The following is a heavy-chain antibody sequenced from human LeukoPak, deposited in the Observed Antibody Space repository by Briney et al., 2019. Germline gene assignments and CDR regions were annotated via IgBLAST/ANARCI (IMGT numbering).Heavy chain of an antibody. Sequence: ASVKVSCKASGYTFTGYYMHWVRQAPGQGLEWMGCINHDSGGTNYALKFQGRVTMTRDTSISTAYMELSRLRSDDTVVYYCARASVVPAAMNAHNWFDPWGQGTLVTVSS. V-gene: IGHV1-2*02. CDR2: INHDSGGT. J-gene: IGHJ5*02. CDR1: GYTFTGYY. D-gene: IGHD2-2*01. CDR3: ARASVVPAAMNAHNWFDP.